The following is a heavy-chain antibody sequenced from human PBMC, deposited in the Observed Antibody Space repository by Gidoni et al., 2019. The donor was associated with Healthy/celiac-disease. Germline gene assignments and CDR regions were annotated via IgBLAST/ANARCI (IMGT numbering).Heavy chain of an antibody. V-gene: IGHV3-23*01. J-gene: IGHJ4*02. D-gene: IGHD2-2*01. CDR3: AKQRNIVVVPAADY. Sequence: EVQLLESGGGLVQPGGSLRLSFAASGFPFSSYAMSWVRQAPGKGLEWVSAISGSGGSTYYADSVKGRFTISRDNSKNTLYLQMNSLRAEDTAVYYCAKQRNIVVVPAADYWGQGTLVTVSS. CDR2: ISGSGGST. CDR1: GFPFSSYA.